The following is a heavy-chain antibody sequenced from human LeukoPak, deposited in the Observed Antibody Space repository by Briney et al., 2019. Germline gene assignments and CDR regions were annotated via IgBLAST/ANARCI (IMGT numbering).Heavy chain of an antibody. D-gene: IGHD5-18*01. CDR3: ARDSWIQVWTQIDY. CDR1: GFTFSSYG. J-gene: IGHJ4*02. CDR2: ISSSGSTI. V-gene: IGHV3-48*04. Sequence: PGRSLRLSCAASGFTFSSYGMHWVRQAPGKGLEWVSYISSSGSTIYYADSVKGRFTISRDNAKNSLYLQMNSLRAEDTAVYYCARDSWIQVWTQIDYWGQGTLVTVSS.